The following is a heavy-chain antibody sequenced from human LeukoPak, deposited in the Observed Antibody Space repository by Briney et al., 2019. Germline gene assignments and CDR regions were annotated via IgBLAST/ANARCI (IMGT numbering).Heavy chain of an antibody. V-gene: IGHV6-1*01. J-gene: IGHJ5*02. CDR1: GDSVSSNSAA. CDR3: ARGRVPYFDCSGGSCYSVRNWFDP. D-gene: IGHD2-15*01. CDR2: TYYRSKWYN. Sequence: SQTLSLTCAISGDSVSSNSAAWNWIRQSPSRGLEWLGRTYYRSKWYNDYAVSVKSRITINPDTSKNQFSLQLNSVTPEDTAVYYCARGRVPYFDCSGGSCYSVRNWFDPWGQGTLVTVSS.